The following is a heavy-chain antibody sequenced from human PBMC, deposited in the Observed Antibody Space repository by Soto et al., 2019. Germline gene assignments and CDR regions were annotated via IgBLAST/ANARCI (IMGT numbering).Heavy chain of an antibody. J-gene: IGHJ4*02. CDR3: ARASQITIFGVVIIPIFDY. D-gene: IGHD3-3*01. CDR1: GDSVSSNSAA. CDR2: TYYRSKWYN. V-gene: IGHV6-1*01. Sequence: SQTLSLTCAISGDSVSSNSAAWNWIRQSPSRGLEWLGRTYYRSKWYNYYAVSVKSRITINPDTSKNQFSLQLNSVTPEDTAVYYCARASQITIFGVVIIPIFDYWGQGTLVTVSS.